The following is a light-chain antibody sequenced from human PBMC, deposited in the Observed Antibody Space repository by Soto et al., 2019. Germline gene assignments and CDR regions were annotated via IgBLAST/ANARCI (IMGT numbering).Light chain of an antibody. V-gene: IGKV2-28*01. J-gene: IGKJ5*01. CDR3: MQALQAPIT. CDR2: LGS. Sequence: FVLPQSPVSLTVTNREPACLAGRDSRSLLPSNGYNYLDWYLQKPGQSPQLLIYLGSNRASGVPYRFSGSGAGTDFTMPISTVEAGDVGVYYCMQALQAPITFGKGTRLEIK. CDR1: RSLLPSNGYNY.